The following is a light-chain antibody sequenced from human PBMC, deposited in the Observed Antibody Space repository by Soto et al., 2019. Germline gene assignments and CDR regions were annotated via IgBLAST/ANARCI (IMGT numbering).Light chain of an antibody. Sequence: EVVLTQSPVTLSLSPGERATLSCRASQSFRGLLAWYQQKPGQAPRLLIYDAYNRATGIPPRFSGSGSGTDFTLTISSLEPEDSAVDYCQPRHMWPITFGQGTRLEIK. CDR3: QPRHMWPIT. J-gene: IGKJ5*01. CDR1: QSFRGL. CDR2: DAY. V-gene: IGKV3-11*01.